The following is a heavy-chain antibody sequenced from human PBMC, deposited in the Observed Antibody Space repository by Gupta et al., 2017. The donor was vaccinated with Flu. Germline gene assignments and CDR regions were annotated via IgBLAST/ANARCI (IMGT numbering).Heavy chain of an antibody. CDR3: AKDHGGSFQLDY. V-gene: IGHV3-30*18. Sequence: VRQASGKGLEGVEIVSSDGRDKSYGDSVKGRFSSSRDNSKNTLFLQMNSLRPEDTDVYYCAKDHGGSFQLDYWGQGTLVTISS. J-gene: IGHJ4*02. D-gene: IGHD1-26*01. CDR2: VSSDGRDK.